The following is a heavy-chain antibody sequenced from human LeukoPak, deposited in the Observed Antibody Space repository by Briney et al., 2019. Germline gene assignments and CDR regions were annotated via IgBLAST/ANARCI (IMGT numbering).Heavy chain of an antibody. V-gene: IGHV3-23*01. CDR3: AKVLYVVMVAAVGGAGLQGFDY. Sequence: GRSLRPSCAVSAFTFTSYAMSWVRPAPGGGREWVSAISGSGGSTNCADSVKGPFTISRNNSENTLYLQMNSLRAADTAVYYCAKVLYVVMVAAVGGAGLQGFDYWGQGTLVTVAS. J-gene: IGHJ4*02. CDR2: ISGSGGST. D-gene: IGHD2-15*01. CDR1: AFTFTSYA.